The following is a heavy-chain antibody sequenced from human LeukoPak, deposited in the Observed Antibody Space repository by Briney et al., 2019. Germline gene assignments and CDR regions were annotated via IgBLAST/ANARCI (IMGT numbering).Heavy chain of an antibody. CDR2: ISGSGGKT. J-gene: IGHJ4*02. D-gene: IGHD5-18*01. Sequence: GGPLRLSCAASGFTFSSYGMSWVRQAPGKGMEWVSAISGSGGKTYYADSVKGRYTISRDRTKNKVYLEMNSLRAADTAVYYCAKDLIGGYSYGYDYWGQGTLATVSS. V-gene: IGHV3-23*01. CDR1: GFTFSSYG. CDR3: AKDLIGGYSYGYDY.